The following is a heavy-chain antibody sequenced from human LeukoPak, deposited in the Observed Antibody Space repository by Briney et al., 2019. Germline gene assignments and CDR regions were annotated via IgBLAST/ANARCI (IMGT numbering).Heavy chain of an antibody. CDR1: GGSFSGYY. J-gene: IGHJ4*02. CDR3: ARGGMVRGLN. Sequence: SETLSLTCAVYGGSFSGYYWGWIRHPPGKGLEWIGEINHSGSTNYNPSLKSRVTISVDTSKNQFSLKLSSVTAADTAVYYCARGGMVRGLNWGQGTLVTVSS. D-gene: IGHD3-10*01. CDR2: INHSGST. V-gene: IGHV4-34*01.